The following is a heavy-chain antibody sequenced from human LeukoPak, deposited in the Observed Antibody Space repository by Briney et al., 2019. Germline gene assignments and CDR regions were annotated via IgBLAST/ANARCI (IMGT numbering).Heavy chain of an antibody. CDR2: ISSSSSYI. Sequence: GGSLRLSCAASGFTFSSYSMNWVRQAPGKGLEWVSSISSSSSYIYYADSVKGRFTISRDNSKNTVYLQMNSLRAEDTAVYYCATRGGPSTFGELLVALDYWGQGTLVTVSS. CDR3: ATRGGPSTFGELLVALDY. V-gene: IGHV3-21*01. J-gene: IGHJ4*02. CDR1: GFTFSSYS. D-gene: IGHD3-10*01.